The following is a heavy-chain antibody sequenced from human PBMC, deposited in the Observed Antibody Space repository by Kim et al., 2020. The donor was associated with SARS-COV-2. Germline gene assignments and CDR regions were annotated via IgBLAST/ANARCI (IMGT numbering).Heavy chain of an antibody. CDR3: TTGGYFDYDILTGYYPIHY. Sequence: GGSLRLSCAASGFTFSNAWMSWVRQAPGKGLEWVGRIKSKTDGGTTDYAAPVKGRFTISRDDSKNTLYLQMNSLKTEDTAVYYCTTGGYFDYDILTGYYPIHYWGQGTLVTVSS. J-gene: IGHJ4*02. D-gene: IGHD3-9*01. CDR1: GFTFSNAW. V-gene: IGHV3-15*01. CDR2: IKSKTDGGTT.